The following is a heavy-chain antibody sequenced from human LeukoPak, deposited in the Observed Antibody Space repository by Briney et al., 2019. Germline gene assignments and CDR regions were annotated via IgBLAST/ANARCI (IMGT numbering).Heavy chain of an antibody. CDR2: INPSGGST. Sequence: ASVKVSCKAFGYTFTGYWMHWVRQAPGQGLEWMGIINPSGGSTSYAQKFQGRVTMTRDMSTSTVYMELSSLRSEDTAVYYCARTGIAAALPGDYWGQGTLVTVSS. V-gene: IGHV1-46*01. CDR3: ARTGIAAALPGDY. D-gene: IGHD6-13*01. CDR1: GYTFTGYW. J-gene: IGHJ4*02.